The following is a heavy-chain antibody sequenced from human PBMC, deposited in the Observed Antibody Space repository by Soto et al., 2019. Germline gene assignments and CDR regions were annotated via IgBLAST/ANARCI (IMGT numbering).Heavy chain of an antibody. CDR3: ARDDAVRGVIGY. V-gene: IGHV4-4*02. CDR2: INHGGST. CDR1: SGSISRSNW. D-gene: IGHD3-10*01. J-gene: IGHJ4*02. Sequence: SETLSLTCAVSSGSISRSNWWSWVRQPPGKGLEWIGEINHGGSTNYNPSLKSRVTISVVKSRNQFSLEVSSVTAADTAVYYCARDDAVRGVIGYWGQGTLVTVSS.